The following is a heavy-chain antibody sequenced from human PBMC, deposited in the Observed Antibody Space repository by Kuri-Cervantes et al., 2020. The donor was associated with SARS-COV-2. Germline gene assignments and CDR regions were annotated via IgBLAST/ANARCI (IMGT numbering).Heavy chain of an antibody. CDR1: GYTFTGYY. J-gene: IGHJ4*02. D-gene: IGHD2-2*01. CDR2: INPNSGGT. Sequence: ASVKVSCKAPGYTFTGYYMHWVRQAPGQGLEWMGWINPNSGGTNYAQKFQGRVTMTRDTSISTAYMELSRLRSDDTAVYYCARVGCSSTSCYRAIDYWGQGTLVTVSS. V-gene: IGHV1-2*02. CDR3: ARVGCSSTSCYRAIDY.